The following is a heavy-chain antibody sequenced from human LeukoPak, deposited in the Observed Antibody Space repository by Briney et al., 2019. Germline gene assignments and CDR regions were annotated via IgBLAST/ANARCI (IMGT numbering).Heavy chain of an antibody. CDR1: GGTFSSYA. D-gene: IGHD5-18*01. CDR3: AKARAYSYASDY. Sequence: SVKVSCKASGGTFSSYAISWVRQAPGQGLEWMGRIIPILGIANYAQKFQGRVTITADKSTSTAYMELSSLRSEDTAVYYCAKARAYSYASDYWGQGTLVTVSS. J-gene: IGHJ4*02. CDR2: IIPILGIA. V-gene: IGHV1-69*04.